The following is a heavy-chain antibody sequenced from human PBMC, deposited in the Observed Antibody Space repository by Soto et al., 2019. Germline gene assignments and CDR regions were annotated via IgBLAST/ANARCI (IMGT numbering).Heavy chain of an antibody. J-gene: IGHJ4*02. CDR3: AKSPLGYCSGGSCYPPHYFDY. D-gene: IGHD2-15*01. CDR2: VGGSGDST. CDR1: GFTFSNYA. V-gene: IGHV3-23*01. Sequence: EVQLLDSGGGLVQPGGSLRLSCAASGFTFSNYAMSWVRQAPGKGLEWVSGVGGSGDSTYYADSVRSRFTISRGNSKDTLYLQMNSLRAEDTAVYYCAKSPLGYCSGGSCYPPHYFDYWGQGTLVTVSS.